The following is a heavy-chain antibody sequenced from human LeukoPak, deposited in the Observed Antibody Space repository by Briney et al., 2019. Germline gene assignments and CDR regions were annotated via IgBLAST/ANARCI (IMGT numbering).Heavy chain of an antibody. Sequence: GGSLRLSCAASGFTFSSYEMNWVRQAPGKGLEWVSYISSSGSTIYYADSVKGRFTISRDNFKNTLYLQMYSLRAEDTALYYCAKDWTGTKPFDLWGRGTLVTVSS. J-gene: IGHJ2*01. V-gene: IGHV3-48*03. CDR2: ISSSGSTI. CDR1: GFTFSSYE. CDR3: AKDWTGTKPFDL. D-gene: IGHD3/OR15-3a*01.